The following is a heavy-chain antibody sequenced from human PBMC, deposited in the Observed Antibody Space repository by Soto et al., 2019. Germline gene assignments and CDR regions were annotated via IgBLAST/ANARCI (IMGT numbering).Heavy chain of an antibody. CDR3: ARAYSSGWYAPDAFDI. D-gene: IGHD6-19*01. Sequence: QVQLVQSGAEVKKPGSSVKVSCKASGGTFSSYTISWVRQAPGQGLEWMGRIIPILGIANYAQKFQGRVTITADKSTSTAYMELSSPRSEDTAVYYCARAYSSGWYAPDAFDIWGQGTMVTVSS. CDR1: GGTFSSYT. CDR2: IIPILGIA. J-gene: IGHJ3*02. V-gene: IGHV1-69*02.